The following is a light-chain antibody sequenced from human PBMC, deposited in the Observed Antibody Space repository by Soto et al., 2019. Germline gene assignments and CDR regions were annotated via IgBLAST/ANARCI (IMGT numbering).Light chain of an antibody. CDR3: QQYNSYSPT. CDR2: KAS. J-gene: IGKJ1*01. CDR1: QSISVW. V-gene: IGKV1-5*03. Sequence: DIQMTQSPSTLSASVGDRVTITCRASQSISVWLAWYQQKAGKAPNLLIYKASRLESGVPSRFSGSGSETEFTLTISGLQHGESATYYCQQYNSYSPTFGQGTKVEVK.